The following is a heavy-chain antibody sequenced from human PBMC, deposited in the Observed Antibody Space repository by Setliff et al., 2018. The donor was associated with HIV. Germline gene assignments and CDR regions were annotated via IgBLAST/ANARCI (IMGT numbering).Heavy chain of an antibody. D-gene: IGHD3-22*01. CDR3: ARGVPPDLYYDSSHGYDAFDI. CDR2: INHSGST. Sequence: LSLTCAAYGGSFSGYYWSWIRQPPGKGLEWIGEINHSGSTNYNPSLKSRVTISVDTSKNQFSLKLSSVTAADTAVYYCARGVPPDLYYDSSHGYDAFDIWGQGTMVTVSS. J-gene: IGHJ3*02. V-gene: IGHV4-34*01. CDR1: GGSFSGYY.